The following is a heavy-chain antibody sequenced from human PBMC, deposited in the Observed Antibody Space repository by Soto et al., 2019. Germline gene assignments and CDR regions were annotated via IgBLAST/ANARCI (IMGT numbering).Heavy chain of an antibody. CDR3: AKDKCSGGSCSWYYCDY. CDR1: GFTFSNYA. J-gene: IGHJ4*02. D-gene: IGHD2-15*01. CDR2: ICGGGGNK. Sequence: EVKVLESGGGVVQPGGSLRLSCAASGFTFSNYAMSWVRQAPGKGLEWVSTICGGGGNKYYANSVKGRFTISRDNSKNTPYLQMNSQRAEDTAIFYCAKDKCSGGSCSWYYCDYWGQGTLVSVSS. V-gene: IGHV3-23*01.